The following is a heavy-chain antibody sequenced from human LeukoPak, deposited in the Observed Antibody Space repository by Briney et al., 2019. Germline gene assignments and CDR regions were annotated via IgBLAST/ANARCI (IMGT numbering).Heavy chain of an antibody. J-gene: IGHJ3*02. D-gene: IGHD3-16*02. CDR1: GFTFSSYA. CDR2: ISGSGGSA. V-gene: IGHV3-23*01. Sequence: GGSLRLSCAASGFTFSSYAMSWVRQAPGKGPEWVSAISGSGGSAYYADSVKGRFTISRDNSKNTLYLQMNSLRAEDTAVYYCAKGEYDYVWGSYRPGDAFDIWGQGTMVTVSS. CDR3: AKGEYDYVWGSYRPGDAFDI.